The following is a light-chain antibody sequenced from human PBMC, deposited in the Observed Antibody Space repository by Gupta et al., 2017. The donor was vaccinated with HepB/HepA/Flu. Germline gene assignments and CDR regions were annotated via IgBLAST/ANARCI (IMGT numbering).Light chain of an antibody. CDR3: LNSISNVWV. Sequence: QPVLTQPPSSSASPGESARLTCTLPRDINVRGSNIYWYQQKPGSPPRYPPYFLLDSHRGQGSGVPGRFSGSKDASATTVTILMSEVEAEDDYYYYSLNSISNVWVFGGGTKLTVL. V-gene: IGLV5-37*01. CDR2: FLLDSHR. CDR1: RDINVRGSN. J-gene: IGLJ3*02.